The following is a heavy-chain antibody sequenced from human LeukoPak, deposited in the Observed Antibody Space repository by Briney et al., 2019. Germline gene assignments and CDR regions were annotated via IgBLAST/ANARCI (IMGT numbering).Heavy chain of an antibody. D-gene: IGHD3-22*01. V-gene: IGHV4-39*01. J-gene: IGHJ3*02. CDR1: AVSISSSSYY. CDR3: ARLSYYNDSSGYWRVDAFDI. CDR2: ICYSGST. Sequence: PSVTVSFTCTVSAVSISSSSYYWRWIRQPPGKGLERIGSICYSGSTYYNPSLKSRVTMSVDTSKNQVSLKLSSVTATDTAVYYCARLSYYNDSSGYWRVDAFDIWGQGTMVTVSS.